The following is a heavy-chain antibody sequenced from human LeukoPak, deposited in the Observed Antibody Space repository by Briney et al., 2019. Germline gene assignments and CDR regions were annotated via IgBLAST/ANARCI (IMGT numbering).Heavy chain of an antibody. Sequence: GGSLRLSCAASGFTFSTYSMNWVRQAPGKGLEWASVISDSGGRTYYADAVKGRFTISRDNSKNTLYLQMNSLRAEDTALYYCAKRDFDGSLIDYWGQGTLVTVSS. V-gene: IGHV3-23*01. D-gene: IGHD3-22*01. CDR3: AKRDFDGSLIDY. CDR2: ISDSGGRT. CDR1: GFTFSTYS. J-gene: IGHJ4*02.